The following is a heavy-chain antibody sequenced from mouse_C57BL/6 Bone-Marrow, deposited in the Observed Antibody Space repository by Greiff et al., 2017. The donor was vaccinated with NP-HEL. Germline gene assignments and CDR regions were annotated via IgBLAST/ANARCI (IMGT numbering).Heavy chain of an antibody. CDR2: IYPRSGNT. CDR3: ARRGHYYGSSYWYFDV. D-gene: IGHD1-1*01. V-gene: IGHV1-81*01. J-gene: IGHJ1*03. Sequence: QVQLKQSGAELARPGASVKLSCKASGYTFTSYGISWVKQRPGQGLEWIGEIYPRSGNTYYNEKFKGKATLTADKSSSTAYMELRSLTSEDSAVYFCARRGHYYGSSYWYFDVWGTGTTVTVSS. CDR1: GYTFTSYG.